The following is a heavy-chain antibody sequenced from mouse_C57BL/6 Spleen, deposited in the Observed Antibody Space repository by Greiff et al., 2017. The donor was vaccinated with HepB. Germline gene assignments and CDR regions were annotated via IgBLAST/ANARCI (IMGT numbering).Heavy chain of an antibody. CDR2: IYPGSGST. J-gene: IGHJ4*01. D-gene: IGHD2-2*01. V-gene: IGHV1-55*01. CDR1: GYTFTSYW. CDR3: AREGLRYAMDY. Sequence: VQLQQSGAELVKPGASVKMSCKASGYTFTSYWITWVKQRPGQGLEWIGDIYPGSGSTNYNEKFKSKATLTVDTSSSTAYMQLSSLTSEDSAVYYCAREGLRYAMDYWGQGTSVTVSS.